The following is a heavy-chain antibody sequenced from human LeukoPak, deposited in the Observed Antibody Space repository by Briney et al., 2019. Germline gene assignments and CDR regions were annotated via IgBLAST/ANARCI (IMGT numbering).Heavy chain of an antibody. CDR1: GFTFSSYG. CDR3: ARGVSSSGVDY. J-gene: IGHJ4*02. Sequence: GGSLRLSCAASGFTFSSYGMNWVRQAPGKGLEWVSSISSSSSYIYYADSMKGRFTISRDNAKNSLYLQMNSLRAEDTAVYYCARGVSSSGVDYWGQGTLVTVSS. V-gene: IGHV3-21*01. CDR2: ISSSSSYI. D-gene: IGHD6-6*01.